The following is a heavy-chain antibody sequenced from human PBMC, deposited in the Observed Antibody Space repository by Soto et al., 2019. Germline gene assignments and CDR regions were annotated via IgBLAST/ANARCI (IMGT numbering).Heavy chain of an antibody. CDR2: INPNSGGT. D-gene: IGHD6-6*01. V-gene: IGHV1-2*04. CDR3: ASSLGGYSSSYYYYGMDV. CDR1: GYTFTGYY. J-gene: IGHJ6*02. Sequence: ASVKVSCKASGYTFTGYYMHWVRQAPGQGLEWMGWINPNSGGTNYAQKFQGWVTMTRDTSISTAYMELSRLRSDDTAVYYCASSLGGYSSSYYYYGMDVWGQGTTVTVSS.